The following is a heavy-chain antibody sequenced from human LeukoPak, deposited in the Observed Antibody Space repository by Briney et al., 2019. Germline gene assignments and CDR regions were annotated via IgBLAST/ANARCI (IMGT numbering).Heavy chain of an antibody. CDR3: ARHNFQGEQLRLFFDY. V-gene: IGHV4-61*02. D-gene: IGHD6-13*01. J-gene: IGHJ4*02. CDR2: IHTSGST. Sequence: SETLSLTCTVYGGSISSGNYYWSWIRQPAGKTLEWIGRIHTSGSTSYNPSLKSRATISLDTSKNQFSLKVTSVTAADTAVYYCARHNFQGEQLRLFFDYWGQGTLVTVSS. CDR1: GGSISSGNYY.